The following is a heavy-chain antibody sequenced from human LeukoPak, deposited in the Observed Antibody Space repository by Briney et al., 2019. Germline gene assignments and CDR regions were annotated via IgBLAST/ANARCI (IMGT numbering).Heavy chain of an antibody. J-gene: IGHJ1*01. CDR1: GGTFSSYT. CDR3: ARSGTLSYDRKYFQH. V-gene: IGHV1-69*02. CDR2: IIPILGIA. D-gene: IGHD1-14*01. Sequence: SVKVSCKASGGTFSSYTISWVRQAPGQGLEWMGRIIPILGIANYAQKFQGRVTITADKSTSTAYMELSSLRSEDTAVYYCARSGTLSYDRKYFQHWGQGTLVTVSS.